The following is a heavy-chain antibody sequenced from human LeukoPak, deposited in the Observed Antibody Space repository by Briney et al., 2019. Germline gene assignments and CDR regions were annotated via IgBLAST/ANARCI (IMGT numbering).Heavy chain of an antibody. V-gene: IGHV4-30-4*07. CDR1: GASISSGGHS. D-gene: IGHD3-22*01. CDR2: SGST. CDR3: ARLSTPSPNYYDRRCYFDL. Sequence: SQTLSLTCAVSGASISSGGHSWSWLRQPPGKGLEWIVYSGSTYYNPSLKSRVTISVDTSKNQFSLKLTSVTAADTAVYYCARLSTPSPNYYDRRCYFDLWGRGTLVTVSS. J-gene: IGHJ2*01.